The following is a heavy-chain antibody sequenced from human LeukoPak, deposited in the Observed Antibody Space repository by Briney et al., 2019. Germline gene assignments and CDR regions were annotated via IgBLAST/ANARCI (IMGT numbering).Heavy chain of an antibody. V-gene: IGHV4-59*01. D-gene: IGHD1-1*01. CDR2: IYYSGSI. Sequence: SETLSLTCTVSGASISSYYWSWIRQPPGKGLEWIGCIYYSGSINYNPSLKSRVTISLDTSKNRFSLKLSSVTAADTAVYYCARGERLGGDYWGQGTLVTVSS. J-gene: IGHJ4*02. CDR3: ARGERLGGDY. CDR1: GASISSYY.